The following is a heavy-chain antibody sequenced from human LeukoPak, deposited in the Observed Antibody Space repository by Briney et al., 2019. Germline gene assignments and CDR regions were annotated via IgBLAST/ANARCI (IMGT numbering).Heavy chain of an antibody. CDR2: ISASGHYT. J-gene: IGHJ6*03. CDR3: AKDGSWGDYQFYFYIDV. Sequence: GGSLRLSCAVSGFSFGNSAMSWVRQAPGKGLEWISGISASGHYTYTADSLKGRFTISRDNSKNTLYLQMNSLRAEDTAPYYCAKDGSWGDYQFYFYIDVWGKGTTVTVSS. D-gene: IGHD3-16*01. V-gene: IGHV3-23*01. CDR1: GFSFGNSA.